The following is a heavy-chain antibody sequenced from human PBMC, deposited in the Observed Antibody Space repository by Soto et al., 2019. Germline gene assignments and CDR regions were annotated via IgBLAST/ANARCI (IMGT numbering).Heavy chain of an antibody. Sequence: SETLSLTCTVSGGSISSYYWSWIRQPPGKGLEWIGHIYDSGTTNTNPSLRSQVAISLDTSKNHFSLTLSSVTAADTAVYYCARGPSGDKVHYWGQGALVTVSS. D-gene: IGHD7-27*01. CDR1: GGSISSYY. CDR2: IYDSGTT. V-gene: IGHV4-59*08. CDR3: ARGPSGDKVHY. J-gene: IGHJ4*02.